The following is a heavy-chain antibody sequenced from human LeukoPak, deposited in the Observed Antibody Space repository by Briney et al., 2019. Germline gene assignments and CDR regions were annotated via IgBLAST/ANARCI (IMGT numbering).Heavy chain of an antibody. CDR2: INPNSGGT. J-gene: IGHJ4*02. CDR3: AKVWEVVPAYNYYFDY. CDR1: GYTFTGYY. D-gene: IGHD2-2*01. V-gene: IGHV1-2*02. Sequence: PRASVKVSCKASGYTFTGYYMHWVRQAPGQGLEWMGWINPNSGGTNYAQKFQGRVTMTRDTSISTAYMELSRLRSDDTAVYYCAKVWEVVPAYNYYFDYWGQGTLVTVSS.